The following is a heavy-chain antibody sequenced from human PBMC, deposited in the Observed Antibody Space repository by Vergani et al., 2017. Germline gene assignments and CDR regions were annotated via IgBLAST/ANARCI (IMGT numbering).Heavy chain of an antibody. Sequence: VHLLESGGGLVQPGGSLRLSCEVSGFTLSNYDMQWIRQGPGKGLEFVAFIQFDGSNQYYADSVKGRFTLSREFSKNTLYLQMNSLRTDDTATYYCAKHFRGWGIDDWGQGTQVIVSS. CDR2: IQFDGSNQ. CDR3: AKHFRGWGIDD. J-gene: IGHJ4*02. CDR1: GFTLSNYD. D-gene: IGHD3-16*01. V-gene: IGHV3-30*02.